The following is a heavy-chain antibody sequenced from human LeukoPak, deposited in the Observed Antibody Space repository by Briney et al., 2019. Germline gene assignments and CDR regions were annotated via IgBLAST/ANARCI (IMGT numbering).Heavy chain of an antibody. CDR2: IYYSGST. CDR3: ARQLRYFDWSHFDY. D-gene: IGHD3-9*01. CDR1: GGSISSSSYY. Sequence: PSETLSLTCTVSGGSISSSSYYWGWIRQPPGKGLEWIGSIYYSGSTYYNPPLKSRVTISVDTSKNQFSLNLSSVTAADTAVYYCARQLRYFDWSHFDYWGQGTLVTVSS. J-gene: IGHJ4*02. V-gene: IGHV4-39*01.